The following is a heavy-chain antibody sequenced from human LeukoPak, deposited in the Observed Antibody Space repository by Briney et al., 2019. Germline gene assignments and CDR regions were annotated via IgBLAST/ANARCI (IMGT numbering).Heavy chain of an antibody. D-gene: IGHD3-22*01. CDR2: IYYSGST. Sequence: SETLSLTCTVSGGSISSYYWNWIRQPPGKGLEWIGYIYYSGSTNYNPSLKSRVTISLDTSKNQFSLKLSSLTAAGTAVYYCARENDTSGFSASGFDNWGQGTLVTVSS. J-gene: IGHJ4*02. V-gene: IGHV4-59*01. CDR3: ARENDTSGFSASGFDN. CDR1: GGSISSYY.